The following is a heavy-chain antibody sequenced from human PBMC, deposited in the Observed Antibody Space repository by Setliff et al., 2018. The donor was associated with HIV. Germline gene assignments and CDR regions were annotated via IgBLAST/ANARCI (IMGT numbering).Heavy chain of an antibody. Sequence: GASVKVSCKASGYTFTSNDINWVRQATGQGLEWMGWMNPNSGNTGYAQKFQGRITISRNTSIGTSYMEPNSLTSEDTAVYYCARGTRVVGATTHFYYYMDVWGKGTTVTVSS. CDR2: MNPNSGNT. D-gene: IGHD1-26*01. J-gene: IGHJ6*03. CDR1: GYTFTSND. V-gene: IGHV1-8*02. CDR3: ARGTRVVGATTHFYYYMDV.